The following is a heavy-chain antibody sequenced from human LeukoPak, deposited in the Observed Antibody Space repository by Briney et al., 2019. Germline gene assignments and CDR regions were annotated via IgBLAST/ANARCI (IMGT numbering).Heavy chain of an antibody. Sequence: GGSLRLSCAASGFTFSSLTITWVRQAPGKGLEWVANIKQDGSEKYYVDSVKGRFTISRDNAKNSLYLQMNSLRAEDTAVYYCARETYYYGSGSYNWFDPWGQGTLVTVSS. CDR1: GFTFSSLT. V-gene: IGHV3-7*01. CDR2: IKQDGSEK. CDR3: ARETYYYGSGSYNWFDP. J-gene: IGHJ5*02. D-gene: IGHD3-10*01.